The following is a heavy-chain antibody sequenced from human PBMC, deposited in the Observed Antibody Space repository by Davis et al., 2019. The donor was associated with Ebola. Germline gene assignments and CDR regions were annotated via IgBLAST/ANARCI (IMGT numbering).Heavy chain of an antibody. CDR1: GFTFSSYA. D-gene: IGHD7-27*01. V-gene: IGHV3-23*01. CDR2: ISGSGDAT. J-gene: IGHJ6*02. Sequence: GESLKISCAASGFTFSSYAMTWVRQAPGKGLEWVSGISGSGDATYYADSVKGRFTIARDNSKNTLEMQMNSLRAEDTAVYYCAKVGTYYYYGMDVWGQGTSVTVSS. CDR3: AKVGTYYYYGMDV.